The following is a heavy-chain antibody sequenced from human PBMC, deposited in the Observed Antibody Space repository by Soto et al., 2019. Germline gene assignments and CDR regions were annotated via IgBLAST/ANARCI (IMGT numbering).Heavy chain of an antibody. Sequence: SLRLSCAASGFTFSSYGMHWVRQAPGKGLEWVAVISYDGSNKYYADSVKGRFTISRDNSKNTLYLQMNSLRAEDTAVYYCAKDLGIAAAGTPDGMDVWGQGTTVTVSS. V-gene: IGHV3-30*18. J-gene: IGHJ6*02. CDR3: AKDLGIAAAGTPDGMDV. D-gene: IGHD6-13*01. CDR1: GFTFSSYG. CDR2: ISYDGSNK.